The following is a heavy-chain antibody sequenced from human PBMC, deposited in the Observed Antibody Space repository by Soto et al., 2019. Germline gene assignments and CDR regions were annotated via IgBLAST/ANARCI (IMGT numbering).Heavy chain of an antibody. CDR1: GFTFSSYA. J-gene: IGHJ4*02. D-gene: IGHD5-12*01. V-gene: IGHV3-64D*06. CDR2: ISSNGGST. Sequence: GGSLRLSCSASGFTFSSYAMHWVRQAPGKGLEYVSAISSNGGSTYYADSVKGRFTISRDNAKNTLYLQLNSLGAEDTAVYYCAKVRRYSGYEYFDYWGQGALVTVSS. CDR3: AKVRRYSGYEYFDY.